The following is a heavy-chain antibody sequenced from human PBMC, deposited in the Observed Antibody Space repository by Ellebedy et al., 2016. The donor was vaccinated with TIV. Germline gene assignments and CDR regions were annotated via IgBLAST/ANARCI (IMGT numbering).Heavy chain of an antibody. Sequence: GESLKISXQASGYRFANYWISWVRQRPGKGLEWMGVIYPGDSDTRYSPSLQGQVTISADKSISTAYLQWSSLKASDTAMYYCARTYGDYVSGYYYYYNMDVWGQGTTVTVSS. J-gene: IGHJ6*02. CDR1: GYRFANYW. D-gene: IGHD4-17*01. CDR3: ARTYGDYVSGYYYYYNMDV. CDR2: IYPGDSDT. V-gene: IGHV5-51*01.